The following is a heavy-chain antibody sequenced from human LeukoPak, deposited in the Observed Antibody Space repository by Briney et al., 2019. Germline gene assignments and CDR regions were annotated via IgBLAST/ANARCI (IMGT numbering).Heavy chain of an antibody. J-gene: IGHJ5*02. CDR2: INHSGST. V-gene: IGHV4-34*01. CDR1: GGSFSGYY. Sequence: PSEILSLTCAVYGGSFSGYYWSWIRQPPGKGLEWIGEINHSGSTNYNPSLKSRVTISLDTSKNQFSLKLSSVTAADTAVYYCARFLTTVTGGYWFDPWGQGTLVTVSS. D-gene: IGHD4-17*01. CDR3: ARFLTTVTGGYWFDP.